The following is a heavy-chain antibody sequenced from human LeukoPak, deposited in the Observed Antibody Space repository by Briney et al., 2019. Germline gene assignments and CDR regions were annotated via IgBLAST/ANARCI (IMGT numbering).Heavy chain of an antibody. Sequence: SGTLSLTCAVSGGWISSSNWWSWVRQPPGKGLEWIGEIYHSGSTYYNPFLKSRVTISIDTSKNQFSLKLNSVTAADTAVYYCARDLVSGSYGSFDYWGQGTLVTVSS. CDR3: ARDLVSGSYGSFDY. V-gene: IGHV4-4*02. J-gene: IGHJ4*02. CDR1: GGWISSSNW. CDR2: IYHSGST. D-gene: IGHD1-26*01.